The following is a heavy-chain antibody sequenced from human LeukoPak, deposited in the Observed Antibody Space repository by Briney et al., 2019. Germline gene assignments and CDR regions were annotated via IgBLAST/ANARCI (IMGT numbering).Heavy chain of an antibody. Sequence: PSETLSLTCTVSGASITSYYWSWIRQPPGKGLEWIGYIYYSGSTNYNPSLKSRVTISVDTSKNQFSLKLSSVTAADTAVYYCAIRGWELVLESYWFDPWGQGTLVTVSS. CDR3: AIRGWELVLESYWFDP. D-gene: IGHD1-26*01. V-gene: IGHV4-59*12. J-gene: IGHJ5*02. CDR2: IYYSGST. CDR1: GASITSYY.